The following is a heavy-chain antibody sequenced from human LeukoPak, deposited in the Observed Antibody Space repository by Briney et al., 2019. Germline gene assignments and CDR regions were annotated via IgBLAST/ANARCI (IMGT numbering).Heavy chain of an antibody. D-gene: IGHD2-21*02. CDR3: ARDCGDWDAFDI. CDR2: INPNSGGT. CDR1: GYTFTGYY. Sequence: GASVKVSCKASGYTFTGYYMHWVRQAPGQGLEGMGWINPNSGGTNYAQKFQGRVTMTRDTSISTAYMELSRLRSDDTAVYYCARDCGDWDAFDIWGQGTMVTVSS. J-gene: IGHJ3*02. V-gene: IGHV1-2*02.